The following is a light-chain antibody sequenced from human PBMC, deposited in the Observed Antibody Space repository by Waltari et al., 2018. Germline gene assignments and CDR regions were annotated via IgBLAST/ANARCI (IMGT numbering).Light chain of an antibody. Sequence: DIQMTQSPSSLSASVGDSVRITCRASQGISNYLAWYQEKPGKIPKLLIYGVSSLQSGVPSRFSGSGSGTVFTLTISSLQPEDVATYYCQNYDSVPLTFGGGTKVEIK. V-gene: IGKV1-27*01. CDR3: QNYDSVPLT. CDR1: QGISNY. J-gene: IGKJ4*01. CDR2: GVS.